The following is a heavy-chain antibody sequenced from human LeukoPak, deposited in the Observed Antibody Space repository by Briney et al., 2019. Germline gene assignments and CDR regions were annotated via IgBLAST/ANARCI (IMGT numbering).Heavy chain of an antibody. D-gene: IGHD3-9*01. CDR1: GFTVSSNY. Sequence: GGSLRLSCAASGFTVSSNYMSWVRQAPGKGLEWVSVIYSSGYTYYADSVKGRFTISRDNSQNTVYLQMHSLRAEDTAVYYCASQLRYSLGLDYWGQGTMVTVSS. CDR2: IYSSGYT. V-gene: IGHV3-53*01. J-gene: IGHJ4*02. CDR3: ASQLRYSLGLDY.